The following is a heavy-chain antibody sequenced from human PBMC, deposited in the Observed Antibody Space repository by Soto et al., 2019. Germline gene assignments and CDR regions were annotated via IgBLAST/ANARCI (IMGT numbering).Heavy chain of an antibody. Sequence: GGSLRLSCAASGFTFSSYAMSWVRQAPGKGLEWVSAISGSGGSTYYADSVKGRFTISRDNAKNTLYLQMNSLRAEDTAVYYCAKNGRWELQNWFDPWGQGTLVTVSS. CDR3: AKNGRWELQNWFDP. CDR1: GFTFSSYA. V-gene: IGHV3-23*01. J-gene: IGHJ5*02. D-gene: IGHD1-26*01. CDR2: ISGSGGST.